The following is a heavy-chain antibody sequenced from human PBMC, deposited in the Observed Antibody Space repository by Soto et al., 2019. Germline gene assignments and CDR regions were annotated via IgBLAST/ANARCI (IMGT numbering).Heavy chain of an antibody. J-gene: IGHJ4*02. Sequence: EVQLLESGGGLVQPGGSLRLSCAASGFTFSSYAMSWVRQAPGKGLEWVSATSGSGGSTYYADSVKGRFTISRDNSKNTLYLQMNSLRAEDTAVYYCARDRYQLLFYYWGQGTLVTVSS. CDR3: ARDRYQLLFYY. CDR2: TSGSGGST. CDR1: GFTFSSYA. V-gene: IGHV3-23*01. D-gene: IGHD2-2*01.